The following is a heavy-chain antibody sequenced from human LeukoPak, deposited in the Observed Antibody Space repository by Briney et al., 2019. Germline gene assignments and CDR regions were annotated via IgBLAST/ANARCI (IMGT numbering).Heavy chain of an antibody. V-gene: IGHV4-59*08. J-gene: IGHJ5*01. D-gene: IGHD6-13*01. CDR1: GGSISGYY. CDR3: ARQSRATGTLDS. Sequence: PSETLSLTCTVSGGSISGYYWSWIRQPPGKGLEWIGYIYYSGSTNYNPSLKSRVTISLDTSKNQFSLKLSSVTAADTAVYYRARQSRATGTLDSWGQGTLVTVSS. CDR2: IYYSGST.